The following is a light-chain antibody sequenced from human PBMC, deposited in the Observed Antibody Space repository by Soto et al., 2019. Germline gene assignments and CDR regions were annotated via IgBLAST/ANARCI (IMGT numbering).Light chain of an antibody. CDR3: QQYGSSTQS. Sequence: EIVLTRSPGTLSLSPGERATLSCRASQRVSSSFLAWYQQKPGQAPRLLIYGASSRATGIPDRFSGSGSGTDGTITISRLEYEDGAVYYCQQYGSSTQSFGQGTKVDIK. CDR1: QRVSSSF. V-gene: IGKV3-20*01. J-gene: IGKJ1*01. CDR2: GAS.